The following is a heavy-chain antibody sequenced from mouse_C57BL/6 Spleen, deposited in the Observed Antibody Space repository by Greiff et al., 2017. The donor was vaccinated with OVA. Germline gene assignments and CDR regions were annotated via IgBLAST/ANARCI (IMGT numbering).Heavy chain of an antibody. CDR2: IHPNSGST. CDR3: ARWGGYGEGGFDY. J-gene: IGHJ2*01. D-gene: IGHD2-2*01. V-gene: IGHV1-64*01. Sequence: VQLQQPGAELVKPGASVKLSCKASGYTFTSYWMHWVKQRPGQGLEWIGMIHPNSGSTNYNEKFKSKATLTVDKSSSTAYMQLSSLTSEDSAVYYCARWGGYGEGGFDYWGQGTTLTVSS. CDR1: GYTFTSYW.